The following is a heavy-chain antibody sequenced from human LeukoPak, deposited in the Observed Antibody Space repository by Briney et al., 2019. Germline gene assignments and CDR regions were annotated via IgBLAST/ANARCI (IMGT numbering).Heavy chain of an antibody. D-gene: IGHD3-16*01. CDR2: IYSGGNT. Sequence: GGSLRLSCAASGFTVTNNYMSWVRQAPGKGLEWVSVIYSGGNTYYADSVKGRFTISRDNSKNTLYLQMNSLRAEDTAVYYCAREQMIGTFDIWGQGTMVTVSS. J-gene: IGHJ3*02. CDR3: AREQMIGTFDI. CDR1: GFTVTNNY. V-gene: IGHV3-66*01.